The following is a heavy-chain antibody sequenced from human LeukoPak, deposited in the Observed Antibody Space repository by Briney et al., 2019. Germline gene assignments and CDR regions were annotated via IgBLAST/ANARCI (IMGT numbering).Heavy chain of an antibody. V-gene: IGHV1-8*01. J-gene: IGHJ5*02. CDR3: ARKVATVTTPWFDP. Sequence: GASVKVSCKASGYTFTSYDINWVRQATGQGLEWMGWMNPNSGNTGYAQKFQGRVTMTRNTSISTAYMELSSLRSEDTAVYYCARKVATVTTPWFDPWGQGTLVTVSS. D-gene: IGHD4-11*01. CDR1: GYTFTSYD. CDR2: MNPNSGNT.